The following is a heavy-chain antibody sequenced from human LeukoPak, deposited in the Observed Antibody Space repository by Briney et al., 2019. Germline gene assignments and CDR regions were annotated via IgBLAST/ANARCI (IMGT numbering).Heavy chain of an antibody. CDR2: IYTSGST. J-gene: IGHJ4*02. CDR1: GGSISSGSYY. D-gene: IGHD5-12*01. CDR3: ARDYSGYAYFDY. Sequence: SQTLSLTCTVSGGSISSGSYYWSWIRQPAGKGLGWIGRIYTSGSTNYNPSLKSRVTISVDTSKNQFSLKLSSVTAADTAVYYCARDYSGYAYFDYWGQGTLVTVSS. V-gene: IGHV4-61*02.